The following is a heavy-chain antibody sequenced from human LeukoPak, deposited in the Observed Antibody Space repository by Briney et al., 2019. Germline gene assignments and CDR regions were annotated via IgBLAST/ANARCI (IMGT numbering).Heavy chain of an antibody. D-gene: IGHD3-22*01. J-gene: IGHJ3*02. CDR3: ARETAYYYDSTPHGAFDI. CDR2: INSKSGGT. CDR1: GYTFTGYY. V-gene: IGHV1-2*02. Sequence: ASVKVSCKASGYTFTGYYMHWVRQPPGQGLAWMGWINSKSGGTNYAQKFQGRVTMTRDTSISTAYMELSRLRSDDTAVYYCARETAYYYDSTPHGAFDIWVQGTMVTVSS.